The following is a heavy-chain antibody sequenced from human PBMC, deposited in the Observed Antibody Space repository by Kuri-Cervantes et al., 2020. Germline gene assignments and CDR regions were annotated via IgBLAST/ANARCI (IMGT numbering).Heavy chain of an antibody. D-gene: IGHD5-18*01. V-gene: IGHV4-59*12. CDR1: GGSISSYY. J-gene: IGHJ4*02. CDR2: IYYSGST. Sequence: SETLSLTCTVSGGSISSYYWSWIRQPPGKGLEWIGYIYYSGSTNYNPSLKSRVTISVDTSKNQLSLRLSSVTAADMAVYYCAREGTTDTAMVRSWVDYWGQGTLVTVSS. CDR3: AREGTTDTAMVRSWVDY.